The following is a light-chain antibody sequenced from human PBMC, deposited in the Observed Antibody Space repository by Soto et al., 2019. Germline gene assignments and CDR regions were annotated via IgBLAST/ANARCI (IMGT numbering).Light chain of an antibody. J-gene: IGKJ3*01. V-gene: IGKV3-20*01. CDR1: QSVSSSY. Sequence: EIVLTQSPGTLSLSPGERATLSCRASQSVSSSYLAWYQQKPGQAPRLLIYGASSRATGIPDRFSGSGSGTDFTLTISRLEPEDFAVYYCQQYGSSPLGTFGPGTKVDIK. CDR3: QQYGSSPLGT. CDR2: GAS.